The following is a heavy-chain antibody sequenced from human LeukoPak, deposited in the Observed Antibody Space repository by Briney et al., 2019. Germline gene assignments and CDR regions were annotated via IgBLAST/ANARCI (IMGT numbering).Heavy chain of an antibody. D-gene: IGHD1-1*01. Sequence: GGSLRLSCAASGFTFSTYNMNWVRQAPGKGLEWVSYISSSSSTIYYADSVKGRFTISRDNAKNSLYLQMNSLRAEDTAVYYCARRGRTGSDYWGQGTLVTVSS. CDR3: ARRGRTGSDY. CDR1: GFTFSTYN. V-gene: IGHV3-48*04. J-gene: IGHJ4*02. CDR2: ISSSSSTI.